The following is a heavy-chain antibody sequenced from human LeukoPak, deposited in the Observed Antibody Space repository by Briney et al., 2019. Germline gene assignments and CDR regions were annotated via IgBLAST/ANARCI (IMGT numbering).Heavy chain of an antibody. V-gene: IGHV3-23*01. D-gene: IGHD3-3*01. CDR2: ISGSGGST. CDR3: ATHDFWSGYVFDY. J-gene: IGHJ4*02. CDR1: GFTFSSYA. Sequence: GGSLRLSCAASGFTFSSYAMSWVRQAPGKGLEWVSAISGSGGSTYYADSVKGRFTISRDNSKNTLYLQMNSLRAEDTVVYYCATHDFWSGYVFDYWGQGTLVTVSS.